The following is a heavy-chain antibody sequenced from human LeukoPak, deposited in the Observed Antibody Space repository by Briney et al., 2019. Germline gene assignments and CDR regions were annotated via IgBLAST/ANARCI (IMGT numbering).Heavy chain of an antibody. Sequence: ASVKVSCKASGYTFTSYGISWVRQAPGQGLEWMGWISAYNGNTNYAQKLQGRVTMTTDTSTSTAYMELRSLRSDDTAVYYCAREDSSPRYYYYGMDVWGQGTTVTVSS. CDR3: AREDSSPRYYYYGMDV. D-gene: IGHD6-13*01. V-gene: IGHV1-18*01. CDR2: ISAYNGNT. CDR1: GYTFTSYG. J-gene: IGHJ6*02.